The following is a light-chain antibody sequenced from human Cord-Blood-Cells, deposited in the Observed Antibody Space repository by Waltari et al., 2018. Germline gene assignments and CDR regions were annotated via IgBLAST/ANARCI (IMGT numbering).Light chain of an antibody. V-gene: IGLV1-40*01. CDR1: SSNIGAGYD. CDR2: GNS. Sequence: QSVLTQPPSVSGAPGQRVTISCTGSSSNIGAGYDVQWYQQLPGTAPKPLIYGNSNRPSGVPDRFSGSKSGTSASLAITGLQAEDEADYYCQSYDSSLSGVVFGGGTKLTVL. J-gene: IGLJ2*01. CDR3: QSYDSSLSGVV.